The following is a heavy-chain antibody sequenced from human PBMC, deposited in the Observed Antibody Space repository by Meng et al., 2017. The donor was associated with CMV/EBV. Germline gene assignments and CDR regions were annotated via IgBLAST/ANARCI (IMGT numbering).Heavy chain of an antibody. CDR2: IYYSVST. V-gene: IGHV4-59*01. J-gene: IGHJ6*02. CDR3: ATSSYDSVWGSYRSGDYYGMDV. D-gene: IGHD3-16*02. Sequence: SETLSLTCTVFAASISSYYWSWIRQLPGKGLEWIGYIYYSVSTNYNPSLKSRVTISVDTPKNQYSLKLSSVTAADTAVYYCATSSYDSVWGSYRSGDYYGMDVWGQGTTVTVSS. CDR1: AASISSYY.